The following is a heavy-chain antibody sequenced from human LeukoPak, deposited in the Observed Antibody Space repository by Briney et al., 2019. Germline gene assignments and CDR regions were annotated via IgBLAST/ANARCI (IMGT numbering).Heavy chain of an antibody. CDR2: IKSKTDGGTT. CDR1: GFTFSNAW. V-gene: IGHV3-15*01. CDR3: AKVDRAKKYSSGWYLGDNFDY. Sequence: PGGSLRLSCAASGFTFSNAWMSWVRQAPGKGLEWVGRIKSKTDGGTTDYADSVKGRFTTSRDNSKNTLYLQMNSLRAEDTAVYYCAKVDRAKKYSSGWYLGDNFDYWGQGTLVTVSS. D-gene: IGHD6-19*01. J-gene: IGHJ4*02.